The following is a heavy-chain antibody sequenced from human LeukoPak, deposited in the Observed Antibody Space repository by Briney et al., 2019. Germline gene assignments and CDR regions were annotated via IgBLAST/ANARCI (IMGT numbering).Heavy chain of an antibody. CDR1: GGSISSGSYY. Sequence: PSQTLSLTCTVSGGSISSGSYYWSWIRQPAGKGLEWIGRIYTSGSTNYNPSLKSRVTISVDTSKNQFSLKLSSVTAADTAVYYCARGQGPYDYVWGSYRSVYFDYWGQGTLVTVSS. D-gene: IGHD3-16*02. CDR3: ARGQGPYDYVWGSYRSVYFDY. V-gene: IGHV4-61*02. J-gene: IGHJ4*02. CDR2: IYTSGST.